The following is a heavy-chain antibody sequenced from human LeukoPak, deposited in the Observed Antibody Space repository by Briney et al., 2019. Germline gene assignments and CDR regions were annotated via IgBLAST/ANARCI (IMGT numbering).Heavy chain of an antibody. D-gene: IGHD6-13*01. CDR3: AKSRVFAFDI. CDR2: IYYSGST. Sequence: SETLSLTCTVSGGSISSSSYYWDWIRQPPGKGLEWIGSIYYSGSTYYNPSLKSRVTISVDTSKNQFSLKLSSVTAADTAVYYCAKSRVFAFDIWGQGTMVTVSS. V-gene: IGHV4-39*07. CDR1: GGSISSSSYY. J-gene: IGHJ3*02.